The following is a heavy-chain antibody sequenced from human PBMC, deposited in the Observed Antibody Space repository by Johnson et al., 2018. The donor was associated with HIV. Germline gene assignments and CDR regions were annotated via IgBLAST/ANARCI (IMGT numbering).Heavy chain of an antibody. V-gene: IGHV3-20*04. CDR3: TRDGGYCSGGNCYFAFDI. CDR1: EFTFDEYG. Sequence: VQLVESGGGVIRPWGSLRLSCAASEFTFDEYGMSWVRQAPGKGLEWVSSINWNGGNTNYADSVKGRFTISRDNTKKSLFLQLNSLRAEDTAFYYCTRDGGYCSGGNCYFAFDIWGQGTMVTVAS. D-gene: IGHD2-15*01. CDR2: INWNGGNT. J-gene: IGHJ3*02.